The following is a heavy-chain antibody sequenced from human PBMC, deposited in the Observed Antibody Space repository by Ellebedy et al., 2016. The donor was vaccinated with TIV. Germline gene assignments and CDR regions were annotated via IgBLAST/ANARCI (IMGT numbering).Heavy chain of an antibody. CDR2: LSYGGGNT. CDR3: ARDRDIADRPHYFYGMDV. Sequence: GESLKISCVASGFIFRNYGMHWVRQAPGRGLEWLAVLSYGGGNTYYADSVKGRLTISRDNSKNTLHLQLNNLKSEDTAVYFCARDRDIADRPHYFYGMDVWGQGTAVTVSS. CDR1: GFIFRNYG. D-gene: IGHD6-6*01. V-gene: IGHV3-30*03. J-gene: IGHJ6*02.